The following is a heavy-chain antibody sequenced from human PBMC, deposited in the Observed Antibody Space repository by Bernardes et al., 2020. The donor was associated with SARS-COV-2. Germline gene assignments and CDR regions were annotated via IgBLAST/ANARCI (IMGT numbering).Heavy chain of an antibody. Sequence: LSLTCTVSVGSIRSSDYYWVWIRQPPGRGPEWIGTIYYSGTTYYSPSLQSRLTMSVDTSKNQFSLRLTSVTAADTAVYYCARQELHPLGYFNGLHVWGQGTTVTVSS. CDR1: VGSIRSSDYY. D-gene: IGHD1-26*01. CDR3: ARQELHPLGYFNGLHV. J-gene: IGHJ6*02. CDR2: IYYSGTT. V-gene: IGHV4-39*01.